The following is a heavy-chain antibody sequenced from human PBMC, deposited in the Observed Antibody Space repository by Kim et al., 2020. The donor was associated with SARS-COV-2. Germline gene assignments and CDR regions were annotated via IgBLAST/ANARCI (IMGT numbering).Heavy chain of an antibody. J-gene: IGHJ6*02. CDR3: ARTKTSRITIFGVNSVYYGMGV. CDR1: GGSFSRYY. D-gene: IGHD3-3*01. CDR2: INHSGST. Sequence: SETLSLTCAVYGGSFSRYYWSWIRQPPGKGLEWIGEINHSGSTNYNPSLKSRVTISVDTSKNQFSLKLSSVTAADTAVYYCARTKTSRITIFGVNSVYYGMGVWGQRTTVTVSS. V-gene: IGHV4-34*01.